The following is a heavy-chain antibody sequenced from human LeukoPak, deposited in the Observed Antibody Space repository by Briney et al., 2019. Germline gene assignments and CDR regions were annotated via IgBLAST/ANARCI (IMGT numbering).Heavy chain of an antibody. D-gene: IGHD3-22*01. J-gene: IGHJ5*02. Sequence: ASVKVSCKASGYNFTGYYMHWVRQAPGQGLEWMGWINPNSGGTNYAQKFQGRVTMTRDTSISTAYMELSRLRSDDTAVYYCAREWLLGYNWFDPWGQGTLVTVSS. CDR1: GYNFTGYY. CDR2: INPNSGGT. V-gene: IGHV1-2*02. CDR3: AREWLLGYNWFDP.